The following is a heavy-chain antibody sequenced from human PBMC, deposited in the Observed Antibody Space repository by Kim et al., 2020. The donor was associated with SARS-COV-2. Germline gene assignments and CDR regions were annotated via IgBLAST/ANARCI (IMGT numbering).Heavy chain of an antibody. CDR2: IYYSGST. CDR3: ARHSGLAVAGTGAFDI. D-gene: IGHD6-19*01. J-gene: IGHJ3*02. V-gene: IGHV4-39*01. Sequence: SETLSLSCTVSGGSISSSSYYWGWIRQPPGKGLEWIGSIYYSGSTYYNPSLKSRVTISVDTSKNQFSLKLSSVTAADTTVYYCARHSGLAVAGTGAFDIWGQGTMVTVSS. CDR1: GGSISSSSYY.